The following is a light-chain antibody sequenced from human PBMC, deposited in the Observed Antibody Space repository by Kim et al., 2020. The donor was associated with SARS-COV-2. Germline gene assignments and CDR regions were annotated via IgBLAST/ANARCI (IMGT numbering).Light chain of an antibody. CDR3: GTWDTSLSAAV. V-gene: IGLV1-51*01. J-gene: IGLJ1*01. CDR2: DNE. Sequence: GQKVTISCSGRSSNIGNNFVSWYQQLPGTAPKLLIYDNEKRPSGIPDRFSGSKSGTSATLGITGLQAGDEADYYCGTWDTSLSAAVFGTGTKVTVL. CDR1: SSNIGNNF.